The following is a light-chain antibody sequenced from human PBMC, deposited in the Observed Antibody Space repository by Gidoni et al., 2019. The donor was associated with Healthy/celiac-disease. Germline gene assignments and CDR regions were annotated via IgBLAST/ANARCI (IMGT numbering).Light chain of an antibody. CDR1: GLRSYY. CDR3: NSRDSSGNHPYYV. CDR2: GKN. Sequence: SSELTQDPAVSVSLGHTVRITCQGAGLRSYYASWYQQNPGQAPVLVIYGKNNRPSGIPDRFSGSSSGNTASLTITGAQAEEEADYYCNSRDSSGNHPYYVFGTGTKVTVL. V-gene: IGLV3-19*01. J-gene: IGLJ1*01.